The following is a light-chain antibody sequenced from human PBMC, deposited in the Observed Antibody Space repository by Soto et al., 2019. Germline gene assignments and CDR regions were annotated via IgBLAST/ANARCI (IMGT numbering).Light chain of an antibody. CDR2: AAS. V-gene: IGKV1-39*01. CDR3: QQSYSSPRT. Sequence: EIQMTQSPSSLSASVGERVTITCRASQSISSYLNWYQQKPGKAPKLLIYAASSLQSGVPSRFSGSGSGTDFTLTISSLQPDDFATYYCQQSYSSPRTFGQGTKVDIK. CDR1: QSISSY. J-gene: IGKJ1*01.